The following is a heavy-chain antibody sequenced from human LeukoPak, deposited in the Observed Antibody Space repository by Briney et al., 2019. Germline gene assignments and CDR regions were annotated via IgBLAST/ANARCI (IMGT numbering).Heavy chain of an antibody. CDR2: INPSGGTT. Sequence: ASVKVSCKASGYTFTSYYMHWVRQAPGQGLEWMGIINPSGGTTSYAQKFQGRVTITADESTSTAYMELSSLRSEDTAVYYCARAHCSGGSCYYYYGMDVWGQGTTVTVSS. D-gene: IGHD2-15*01. J-gene: IGHJ6*02. V-gene: IGHV1-46*01. CDR3: ARAHCSGGSCYYYYGMDV. CDR1: GYTFTSYY.